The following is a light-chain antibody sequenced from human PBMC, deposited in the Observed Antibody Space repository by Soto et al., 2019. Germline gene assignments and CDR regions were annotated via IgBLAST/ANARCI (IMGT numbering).Light chain of an antibody. CDR2: WAS. CDR3: QQYYSTPVT. CDR1: QSVLYSSNNKNY. V-gene: IGKV4-1*01. Sequence: DILMTQSPDSLAVSLGERATINCKSSQSVLYSSNNKNYLAWYQQKPGQPPKLLIYWASTRESGVPDRFSGSGSGTDFTLTISSLQVEDVAVYYCQQYYSTPVTFGQWTKVEIK. J-gene: IGKJ1*01.